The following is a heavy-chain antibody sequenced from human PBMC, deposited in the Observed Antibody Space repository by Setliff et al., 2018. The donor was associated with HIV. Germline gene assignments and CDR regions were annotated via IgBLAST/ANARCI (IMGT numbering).Heavy chain of an antibody. CDR3: ARDYFGSLDY. D-gene: IGHD3-10*01. Sequence: SETLSLTCTVSGGSISSGTYYWSWIRQPAGKGLEWIGHIYTSGSTSGSANYNPSLKSRVTISVDMSKNQFSLKLRSVTATDTAVYYCARDYFGSLDYWGQGTLVTVSS. CDR2: IYT. V-gene: IGHV4-61*09. J-gene: IGHJ4*02. CDR1: GGSISSGTYY.